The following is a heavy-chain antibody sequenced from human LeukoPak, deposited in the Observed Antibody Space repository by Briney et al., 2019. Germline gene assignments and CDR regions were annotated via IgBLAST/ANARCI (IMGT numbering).Heavy chain of an antibody. Sequence: SETLSLTCTTSGVSINRFYWSWVRQPPGKGLEWIGNIYSGVPTYFNPSLKSRVTISVDTSKNQFSLNLTSVTAADTAMYYCVQTTGWPGFDYWGQGILVTVSS. D-gene: IGHD1-1*01. CDR1: GVSINRFY. CDR3: VQTTGWPGFDY. V-gene: IGHV4-4*09. CDR2: IYSGVPT. J-gene: IGHJ4*02.